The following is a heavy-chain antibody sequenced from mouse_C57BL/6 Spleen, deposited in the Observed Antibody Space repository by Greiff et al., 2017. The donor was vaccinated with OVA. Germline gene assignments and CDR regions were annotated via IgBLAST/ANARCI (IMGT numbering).Heavy chain of an antibody. D-gene: IGHD1-3*01. CDR2: ISNGGGST. CDR3: ARGGKGYAMDY. J-gene: IGHJ4*01. CDR1: GFTFSDYY. V-gene: IGHV5-12*01. Sequence: DVKLVESGGGLVQPGGSLKLSCAASGFTFSDYYMYWVRQTPEKRLEWVAYISNGGGSTYYPDTVKGRFTISRDNAKNTLYLQMSRLKSEDTAMYYCARGGKGYAMDYWGQGTSVTVSS.